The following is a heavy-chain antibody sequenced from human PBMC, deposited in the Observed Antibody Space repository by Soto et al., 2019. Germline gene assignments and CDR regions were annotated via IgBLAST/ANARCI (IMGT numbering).Heavy chain of an antibody. CDR2: ISYDGSNK. CDR3: ARDLFLARANFDY. CDR1: GFTFSTYA. V-gene: IGHV3-30-3*01. J-gene: IGHJ4*02. D-gene: IGHD3-3*01. Sequence: PGGSLRLSCAASGFTFSTYAMHWVRQAPGKGLEWVAVISYDGSNKYYADSVKGRFTISRDNSKNTLYLQMNSLRAEDTAVYYCARDLFLARANFDYWGQGTLVTVSS.